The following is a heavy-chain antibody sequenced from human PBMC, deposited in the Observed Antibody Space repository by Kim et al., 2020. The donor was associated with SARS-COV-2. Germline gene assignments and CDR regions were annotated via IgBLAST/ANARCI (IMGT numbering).Heavy chain of an antibody. V-gene: IGHV3-11*06. J-gene: IGHJ6*02. Sequence: KGRFTISRENAKHSLYLQMNSLRAEDTAVYYCARDRDILTGYYNEDGMDVWGQGTTVTVSS. D-gene: IGHD3-9*01. CDR3: ARDRDILTGYYNEDGMDV.